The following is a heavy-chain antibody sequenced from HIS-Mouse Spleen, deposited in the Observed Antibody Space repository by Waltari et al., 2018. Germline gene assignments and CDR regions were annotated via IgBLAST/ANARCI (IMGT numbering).Heavy chain of an antibody. CDR1: GFTFSSYA. CDR3: ARVTGGGY. Sequence: QVQLVESGGGVVQPGRSLRLSCAASGFTFSSYARHWVRQAPGKGVEWVAVISYDGSNKYYADSVKGRFTISRDNSKNTLYLQMNSLRAEDTAVYYCARVTGGGYWGQGTLVTVSS. D-gene: IGHD3-10*01. J-gene: IGHJ4*02. V-gene: IGHV3-30-3*01. CDR2: ISYDGSNK.